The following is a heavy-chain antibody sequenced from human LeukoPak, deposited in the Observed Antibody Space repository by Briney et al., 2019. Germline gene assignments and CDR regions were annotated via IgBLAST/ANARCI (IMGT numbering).Heavy chain of an antibody. J-gene: IGHJ4*02. Sequence: ASVKVSCKASGYTFTSYDFNWVRQATGQRPEWMGWMSPNSGDTGYAQKFQDRVTMTRNTSISTAYMEPSSLRSDDTAVYYCARGPPNWGYDYWGPGTLVTVSS. CDR1: GYTFTSYD. CDR2: MSPNSGDT. D-gene: IGHD7-27*01. V-gene: IGHV1-8*01. CDR3: ARGPPNWGYDY.